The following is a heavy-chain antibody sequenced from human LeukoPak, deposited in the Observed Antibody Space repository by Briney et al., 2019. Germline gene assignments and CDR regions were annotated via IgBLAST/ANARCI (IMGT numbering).Heavy chain of an antibody. CDR1: GGTFSSYA. CDR3: ARALEAGGDDSLLGY. J-gene: IGHJ4*02. CDR2: IIPIFGIA. D-gene: IGHD3-22*01. V-gene: IGHV1-69*04. Sequence: SVKVSCKASGGTFSSYAISWVRQAPGQGLEWMGRIIPIFGIANYAQKFQGRVTITADKSTSTAYMELSSLRSEDTAVYYRARALEAGGDDSLLGYWGQGTLVTVSS.